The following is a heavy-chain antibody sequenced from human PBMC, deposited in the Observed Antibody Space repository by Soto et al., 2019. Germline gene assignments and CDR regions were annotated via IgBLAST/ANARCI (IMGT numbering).Heavy chain of an antibody. CDR1: GFSLSTSGMC. V-gene: IGHV2-70*01. CDR3: ARIRADYGDYYYYYGMDV. D-gene: IGHD4-17*01. CDR2: IDWDDDK. Sequence: SGPTLVNPTQTLTLTCTFSGFSLSTSGMCVSWIRQPPGKALEWLALIDWDDDKYYSTSLKTRLTISKDTSKNQVVLTMTNMDPVDTATYYCARIRADYGDYYYYYGMDVWGQGTTVTVSS. J-gene: IGHJ6*02.